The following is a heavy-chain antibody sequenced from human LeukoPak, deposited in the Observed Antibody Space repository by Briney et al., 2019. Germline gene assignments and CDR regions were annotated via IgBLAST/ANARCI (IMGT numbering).Heavy chain of an antibody. CDR3: ARGPDDYGEPSGMDV. V-gene: IGHV1-2*02. CDR1: GYTFTGYY. CDR2: INPNSGGT. J-gene: IGHJ6*02. Sequence: ASVKVSCKASGYTFTGYYMHWVRQAPGQGLEWMGWINPNSGGTNYAQKFQGRVTMTRDTSISTAYMELSRLRSDDTAAYYCARGPDDYGEPSGMDVWGQGTTVTVSS. D-gene: IGHD4-17*01.